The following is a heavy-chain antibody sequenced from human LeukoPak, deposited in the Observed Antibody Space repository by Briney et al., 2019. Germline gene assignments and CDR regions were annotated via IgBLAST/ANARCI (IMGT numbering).Heavy chain of an antibody. CDR2: INPDGTTT. V-gene: IGHV3-74*01. D-gene: IGHD5-12*01. CDR1: GFTFTSDW. Sequence: GGSLRLSCAASGFTFTSDWIHWVRQAPGKGLVWVSRINPDGTTTNYADSVKGRFTISRDNAKNTVYLQMNTLRAEDTAFYHCVRGYRGKYGFCDYWGQGTLVTVSS. CDR3: VRGYRGKYGFCDY. J-gene: IGHJ4*02.